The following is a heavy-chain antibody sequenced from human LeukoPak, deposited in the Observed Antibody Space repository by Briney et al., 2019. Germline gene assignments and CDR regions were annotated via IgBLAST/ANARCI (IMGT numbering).Heavy chain of an antibody. J-gene: IGHJ4*02. Sequence: PGGSLRLSCAASGFTFSSYSMNWVRQAPGKGLEWVSSISSSSSYIYYADSVKGRFTISRDNAKNSLYLQMNSLRAEDTAVYYCAIPGRELTPRGDYWGQGTLVTVSS. V-gene: IGHV3-21*01. CDR3: AIPGRELTPRGDY. CDR2: ISSSSSYI. D-gene: IGHD1-26*01. CDR1: GFTFSSYS.